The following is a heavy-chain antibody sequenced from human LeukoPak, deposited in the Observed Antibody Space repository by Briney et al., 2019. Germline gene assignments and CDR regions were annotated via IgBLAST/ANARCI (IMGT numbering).Heavy chain of an antibody. CDR2: ITPIFGTA. J-gene: IGHJ4*02. V-gene: IGHV1-69*13. CDR1: GGTFSSYD. Sequence: SVKVSCKASGGTFSSYDISWVRQAPGQGLEWMRGITPIFGTAKYAQKFRGRVTITAVESMSTAYMELSSLRSEDTAVYYCARGWLAETTVVTPYNYWGQGTLVTVSS. D-gene: IGHD4-23*01. CDR3: ARGWLAETTVVTPYNY.